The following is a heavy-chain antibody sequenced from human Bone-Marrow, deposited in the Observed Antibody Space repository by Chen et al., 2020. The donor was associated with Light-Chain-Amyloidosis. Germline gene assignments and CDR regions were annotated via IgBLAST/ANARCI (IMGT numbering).Heavy chain of an antibody. CDR1: GGSMSSSRYY. J-gene: IGHJ4*02. CDR2: FSYGETT. D-gene: IGHD5-18*01. CDR3: ARHNYGYSPPYYFDY. Sequence: QVQLQESGPGLVKPSETLSLTCAVSGGSMSSSRYYWGWIGQAPGQGLEWIAIFSYGETTYYNPALKRRGTIAVDTCKNQFSLKLSSVTAADTAVYYCARHNYGYSPPYYFDYWGQGTLVTVSS. V-gene: IGHV4-39*01.